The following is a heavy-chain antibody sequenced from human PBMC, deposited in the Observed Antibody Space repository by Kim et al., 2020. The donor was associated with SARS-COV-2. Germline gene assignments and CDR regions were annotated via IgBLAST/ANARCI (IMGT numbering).Heavy chain of an antibody. D-gene: IGHD3-10*01. V-gene: IGHV6-1*01. J-gene: IGHJ4*02. CDR3: ARGVLLWFGELSPHFDY. Sequence: VKSRITINPDTSKNQFSLQLNSVTPEDTAVYYCARGVLLWFGELSPHFDYWGQGTLVTVSS.